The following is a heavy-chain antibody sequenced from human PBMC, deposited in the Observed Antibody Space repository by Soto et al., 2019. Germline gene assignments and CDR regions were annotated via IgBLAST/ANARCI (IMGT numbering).Heavy chain of an antibody. J-gene: IGHJ6*02. Sequence: QLQLRESGSGLVKPSQTLSLTCAVSGDSISSGGYSWNWIRQSPGKGLEWIGYIYHNGNTNYNPSLKSPATISLDRSQNEFSLKLTSVTAADTAVYFCARGRDYYDSSGYYGGYGLDVWGQGTTVTVSS. CDR3: ARGRDYYDSSGYYGGYGLDV. CDR1: GDSISSGGYS. CDR2: IYHNGNT. D-gene: IGHD3-22*01. V-gene: IGHV4-30-2*06.